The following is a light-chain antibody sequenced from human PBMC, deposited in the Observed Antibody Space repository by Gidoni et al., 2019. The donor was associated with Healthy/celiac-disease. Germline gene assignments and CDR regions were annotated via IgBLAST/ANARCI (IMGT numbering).Light chain of an antibody. J-gene: IGKJ1*01. Sequence: DIQMTQSPSPLSASVGARVTITCWASQSISSWLAWYQQKPGKAPKLLSYKASSLESGVPPRLSGSGSGTEFTLTISSLQPDDFATYYCQQYNSYSRTFGQGTKVEIK. CDR3: QQYNSYSRT. V-gene: IGKV1-5*03. CDR1: QSISSW. CDR2: KAS.